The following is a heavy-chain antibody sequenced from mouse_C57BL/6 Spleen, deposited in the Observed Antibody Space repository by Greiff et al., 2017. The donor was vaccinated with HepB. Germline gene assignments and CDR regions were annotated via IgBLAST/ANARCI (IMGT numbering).Heavy chain of an antibody. CDR2: IWSGGST. D-gene: IGHD3-3*01. CDR3: ARRGWDRGYYAMDY. Sequence: QVQLKESGPGLVQPSQSLSITCTVSGFSLTSYGVHWVRQSPGKGLEWLGVIWSGGSTDYNAASMSRLSITKDNYKSPAFFKMNSLQADDTAIYFCARRGWDRGYYAMDYWGQGTSVTVSS. J-gene: IGHJ4*01. CDR1: GFSLTSYG. V-gene: IGHV2-5*01.